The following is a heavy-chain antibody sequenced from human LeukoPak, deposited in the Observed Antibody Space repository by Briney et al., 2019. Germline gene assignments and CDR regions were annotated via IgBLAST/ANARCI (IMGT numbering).Heavy chain of an antibody. V-gene: IGHV1-18*01. CDR1: GYTFPYYG. Sequence: GASVKVSCKSCGYTFPYYGIRWVRQAPGQGLEWMGWISAYNGNTNYAQKLQGRVTMTKDTSTSTAYMELRSLRSDDTAVYYCATGWDTIFGNDYCDQGTLVTVSS. CDR2: ISAYNGNT. D-gene: IGHD3-3*01. J-gene: IGHJ4*02. CDR3: ATGWDTIFGNDY.